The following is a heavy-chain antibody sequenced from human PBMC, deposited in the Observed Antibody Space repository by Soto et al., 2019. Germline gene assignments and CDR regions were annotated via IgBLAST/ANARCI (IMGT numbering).Heavy chain of an antibody. CDR3: ATRGDTTEDWFDP. CDR2: VNHGGST. V-gene: IGHV4-34*01. J-gene: IGHJ5*02. CDR1: GGSLSGYY. D-gene: IGHD5-18*01. Sequence: SETLSLTCAVYGGSLSGYYRTWIRQPPGKGLEWIGEVNHGGSTNYNSSLKSRVTISVDTSRNQFSLKLSSVTAADTAVYYCATRGDTTEDWFDPWGQGTLVTVSS.